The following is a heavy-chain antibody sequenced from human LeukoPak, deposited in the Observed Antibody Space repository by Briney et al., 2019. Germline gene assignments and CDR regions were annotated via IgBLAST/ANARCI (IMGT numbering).Heavy chain of an antibody. Sequence: GASVTVSCKASGYTFTSYDINWVRQATGQGLEWMGWMNPNSGNTGYAQKFQGRVTMTRNTSISTAYMELSSLRSEDTAVYYCARSVTTYYDFWSGYWGDNWFDPWGQGTLVTVSS. J-gene: IGHJ5*02. CDR1: GYTFTSYD. CDR2: MNPNSGNT. V-gene: IGHV1-8*01. D-gene: IGHD3-3*01. CDR3: ARSVTTYYDFWSGYWGDNWFDP.